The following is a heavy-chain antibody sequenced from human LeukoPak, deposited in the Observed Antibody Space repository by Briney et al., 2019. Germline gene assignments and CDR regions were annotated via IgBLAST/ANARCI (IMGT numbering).Heavy chain of an antibody. Sequence: GSLRLSCAASGFTFGSYAMSWVRQAPGKGLEWVSSLYSGGTTYYADSVQGRFIISRDKSKNTLYLQMNSLRAEDTAVYYCARAIDYDSSGYYYVRYAFDIWGQGTMVTVSS. D-gene: IGHD3-22*01. J-gene: IGHJ3*02. V-gene: IGHV3-53*01. CDR2: LYSGGTT. CDR1: GFTFGSYA. CDR3: ARAIDYDSSGYYYVRYAFDI.